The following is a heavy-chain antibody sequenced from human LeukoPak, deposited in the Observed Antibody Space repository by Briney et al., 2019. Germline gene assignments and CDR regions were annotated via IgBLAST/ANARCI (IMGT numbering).Heavy chain of an antibody. CDR2: IYPGDSDT. Sequence: GESLKISCKGSGYSFTSYWIGWVRQMPGKGLEWMGIIYPGDSDTRYSPSFQGQVTISADKSISTAYLQWSSLKASDTAMYYCARGPNAIYSGSSRAYFHHWGQGTLVTVSS. V-gene: IGHV5-51*01. D-gene: IGHD1-26*01. CDR1: GYSFTSYW. CDR3: ARGPNAIYSGSSRAYFHH. J-gene: IGHJ1*01.